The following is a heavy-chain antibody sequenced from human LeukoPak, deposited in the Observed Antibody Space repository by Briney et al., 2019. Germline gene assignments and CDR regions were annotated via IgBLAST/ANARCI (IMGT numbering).Heavy chain of an antibody. D-gene: IGHD3-3*01. V-gene: IGHV4-34*01. Sequence: SETLSLTCAVYGGSFSGYYWSWIRQPPGKGLEWIGEINLSGSTNYNPSLKSRVTISVDTSKNQFSLKLSSVTAADTAVYYCARGRKLYYDFWSGYYTEKKNWFDPWGQGTLVTVSS. CDR2: INLSGST. CDR1: GGSFSGYY. CDR3: ARGRKLYYDFWSGYYTEKKNWFDP. J-gene: IGHJ5*02.